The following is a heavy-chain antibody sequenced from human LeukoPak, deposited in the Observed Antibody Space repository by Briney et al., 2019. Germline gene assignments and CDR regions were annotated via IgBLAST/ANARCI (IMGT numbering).Heavy chain of an antibody. CDR3: AKSTRRIPAATMGFDY. CDR1: GFTFSSYA. CDR2: ISGSGGST. V-gene: IGHV3-23*01. Sequence: PGGSLRLSCAASGFTFSSYAMSWVRQAPGKGLEWVSAISGSGGSTYYADSVKGRFTISRDNSKNTLYLQMNSLRAEDTGVYYCAKSTRRIPAATMGFDYWGQGTLVTVSS. J-gene: IGHJ4*02. D-gene: IGHD2-2*01.